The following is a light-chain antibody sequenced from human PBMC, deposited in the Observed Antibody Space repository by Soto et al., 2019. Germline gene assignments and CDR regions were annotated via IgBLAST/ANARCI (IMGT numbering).Light chain of an antibody. V-gene: IGLV2-14*01. Sequence: QSVLTQPASVSGSPGQSITISCTGTSSDVGGYNYVYWYQQQPGKAPKLMIYDVSNRPSGVSNRFSGSKSGNTASLTISGLQAEDEADYYFSSYTSSSTLVFGGGTKVTVL. CDR3: SSYTSSSTLV. J-gene: IGLJ2*01. CDR1: SSDVGGYNY. CDR2: DVS.